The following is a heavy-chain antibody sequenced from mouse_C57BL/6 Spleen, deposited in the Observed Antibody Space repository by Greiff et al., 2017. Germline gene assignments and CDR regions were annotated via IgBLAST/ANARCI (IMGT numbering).Heavy chain of an antibody. J-gene: IGHJ1*03. Sequence: EVQLQESGPELVKPGASVKISCKASGYSFTDYNMNWVKQSNGKSLEWIGVINPNYGTTSYNQKFKGKATMTVDQSSSTAYMQLNSLTSEDSAVYYCARWNYGSSFRYFDVWGTGTTVTVSS. CDR3: ARWNYGSSFRYFDV. CDR2: INPNYGTT. D-gene: IGHD1-1*01. V-gene: IGHV1-39*01. CDR1: GYSFTDYN.